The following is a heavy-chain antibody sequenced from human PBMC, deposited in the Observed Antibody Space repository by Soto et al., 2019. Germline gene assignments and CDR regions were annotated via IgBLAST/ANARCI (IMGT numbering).Heavy chain of an antibody. D-gene: IGHD1-20*01. Sequence: QVQLVQSGAEVKKPGASVKVSCKASGYTFTSYGISWVRQAPGQGLEWMGWISAYNGNTNYAQKLQGRVTMTTDTSTSTADMELRSLRSDDTAVYYCARDEAAYITGTHPFDYCGQGTLVTVSS. J-gene: IGHJ4*02. CDR2: ISAYNGNT. V-gene: IGHV1-18*01. CDR3: ARDEAAYITGTHPFDY. CDR1: GYTFTSYG.